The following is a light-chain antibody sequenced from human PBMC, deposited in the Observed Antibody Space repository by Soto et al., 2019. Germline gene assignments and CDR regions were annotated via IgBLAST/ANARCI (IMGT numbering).Light chain of an antibody. CDR3: SSYAGSNKSV. CDR1: SSDVGGYNY. J-gene: IGLJ1*01. V-gene: IGLV2-8*01. Sequence: QSALTQPPSASGSPGQSVTISCTGTSSDVGGYNYVSWYQQHPGKAPKIMIYEVSKRPSGVPDRFSGSKSGNTASLTVSGLQPEDEADYYCSSYAGSNKSVFGTGTKLTVL. CDR2: EVS.